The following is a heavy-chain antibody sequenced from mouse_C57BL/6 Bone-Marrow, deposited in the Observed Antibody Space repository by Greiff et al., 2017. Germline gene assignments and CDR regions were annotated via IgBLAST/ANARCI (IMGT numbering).Heavy chain of an antibody. Sequence: VPGVESGGGLVQPKGSLKLSCAASGFTFNTYAMHWVRQAPGKGLEWVAHIRSKSSNYATYYADSVKDRFTISRDDSQSMLYLQMNNLKTEDTAMYYCVRRRYYDAMDYWGQGTSVTVSS. J-gene: IGHJ4*01. CDR3: VRRRYYDAMDY. V-gene: IGHV10-3*01. CDR2: IRSKSSNYAT. D-gene: IGHD2-14*01. CDR1: GFTFNTYA.